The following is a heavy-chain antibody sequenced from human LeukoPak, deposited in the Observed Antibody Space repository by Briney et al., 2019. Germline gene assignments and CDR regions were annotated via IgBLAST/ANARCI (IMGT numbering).Heavy chain of an antibody. CDR3: ARRHCSGGSCDLDY. V-gene: IGHV3-11*06. CDR2: ISSSSSYT. J-gene: IGHJ4*02. D-gene: IGHD2-15*01. CDR1: GFTFSDYY. Sequence: PGGSLRLSCAASGFTFSDYYMSWIRQAPGKGLEWVSYISSSSSYTNYADSVKGRFTISRDKAKNSLYLQMNSLRAEDTAVYYCARRHCSGGSCDLDYWGQGTLVTVSS.